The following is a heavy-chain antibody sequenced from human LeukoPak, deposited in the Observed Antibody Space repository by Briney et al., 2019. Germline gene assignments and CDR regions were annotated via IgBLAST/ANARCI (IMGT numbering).Heavy chain of an antibody. D-gene: IGHD1-26*01. CDR1: GGTFSSYA. CDR3: ARDFSGIVGATPGYYFDY. CDR2: IIPIFGTA. V-gene: IGHV1-69*05. J-gene: IGHJ4*02. Sequence: ASVKVSCKASGGTFSSYAISWVRQAPGQGLEWMGGIIPIFGTANYAQKFRGRVTITTDESTSTAYMELSSLGSEDTAVYYCARDFSGIVGATPGYYFDYWGQGTLVTVSS.